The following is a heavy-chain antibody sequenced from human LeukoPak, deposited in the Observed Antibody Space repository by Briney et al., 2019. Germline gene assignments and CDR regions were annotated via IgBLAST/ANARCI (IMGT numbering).Heavy chain of an antibody. J-gene: IGHJ4*02. Sequence: PGGSLRLSCEAAGFTVSSNYMSWVRQAPGKGLEWVSVIYSGGSTYYADSVKGRFTISRDNSKNTLYLQMNSLRAEDTAVYYCARGGSGSSSVDYWGQGTLVTVSS. CDR3: ARGGSGSSSVDY. D-gene: IGHD6-6*01. V-gene: IGHV3-66*01. CDR2: IYSGGST. CDR1: GFTVSSNY.